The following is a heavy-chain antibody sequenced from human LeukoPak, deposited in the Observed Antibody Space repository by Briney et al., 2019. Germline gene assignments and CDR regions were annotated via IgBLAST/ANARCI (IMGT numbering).Heavy chain of an antibody. Sequence: SVKDSCKASGGTFSSYAISWVRQAPGQGLEWMGRIIPILGIANYAQKFQGRVTITADKSTSTAYMELSSLRSEDTAVYYCARRPYYYDSSGYYFGPNDYWGQGTLVTVSS. J-gene: IGHJ4*02. V-gene: IGHV1-69*04. CDR1: GGTFSSYA. D-gene: IGHD3-22*01. CDR2: IIPILGIA. CDR3: ARRPYYYDSSGYYFGPNDY.